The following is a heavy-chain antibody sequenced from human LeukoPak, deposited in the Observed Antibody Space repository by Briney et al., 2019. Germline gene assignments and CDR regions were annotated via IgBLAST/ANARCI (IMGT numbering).Heavy chain of an antibody. CDR3: AREKVMYSSSSRHFDY. J-gene: IGHJ4*02. Sequence: PSETLSLTCNVSGASVSSGSYYWSWIRQHPGKGLEWIGYIYYSGSTYYNPSLKSRVTISVDTSKNQFSLKLSSVTAADTAVYYCAREKVMYSSSSRHFDYWGQGTLVTVSS. D-gene: IGHD6-6*01. CDR1: GASVSSGSYY. CDR2: IYYSGST. V-gene: IGHV4-31*03.